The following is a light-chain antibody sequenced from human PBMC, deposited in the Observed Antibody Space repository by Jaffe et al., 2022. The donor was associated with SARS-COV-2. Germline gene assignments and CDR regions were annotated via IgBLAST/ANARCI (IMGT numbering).Light chain of an antibody. CDR3: ATWDARLSGPV. V-gene: IGLV1-47*01. Sequence: QSVLTQPPSASGTPGQRVTISCSGSSTNIDSNHVYWYQQVPGTAPKLLIYRNNQRPSGVPDRFSGSKSGTSASLAISGLRSEDEADYYCATWDARLSGPVFGGGTRLTVL. CDR1: STNIDSNH. J-gene: IGLJ3*02. CDR2: RNN.